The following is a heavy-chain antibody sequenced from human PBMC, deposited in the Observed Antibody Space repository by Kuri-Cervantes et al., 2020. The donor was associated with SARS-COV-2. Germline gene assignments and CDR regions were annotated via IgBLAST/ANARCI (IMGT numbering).Heavy chain of an antibody. J-gene: IGHJ4*02. V-gene: IGHV3-69-1*01. Sequence: ETLSLTCAASGFTFSDYYMNWVRQAPGKGLEWVSSISSSSTIYYADSVKGRFTISRDNAKNPLYLQMNSLRAEDTAVYYCARDLYDSSGYHSPHVFDYWGQGTLVTVSS. CDR3: ARDLYDSSGYHSPHVFDY. CDR1: GFTFSDYY. CDR2: ISSSSTI. D-gene: IGHD3-22*01.